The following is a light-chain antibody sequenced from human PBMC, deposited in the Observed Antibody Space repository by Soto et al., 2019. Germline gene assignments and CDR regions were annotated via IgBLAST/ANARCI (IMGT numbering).Light chain of an antibody. CDR2: DVN. CDR3: CSYAGTYTGV. Sequence: QSALTQPRSVSESPGQSVTISCTGTGSNVGAYNYVSWYQQHPGKAPKLMIYDVNKRPSGVPDRFSGSKSDNTASLTISGLQADDEADYFCCSYAGTYTGVFGGGTKLTVL. CDR1: GSNVGAYNY. J-gene: IGLJ3*02. V-gene: IGLV2-11*01.